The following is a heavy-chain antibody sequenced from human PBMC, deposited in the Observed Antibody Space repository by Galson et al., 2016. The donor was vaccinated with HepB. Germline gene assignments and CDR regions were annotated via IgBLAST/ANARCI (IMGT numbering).Heavy chain of an antibody. CDR3: ARTEFGEVATTTSMVGY. J-gene: IGHJ4*02. CDR2: VFHSGNT. V-gene: IGHV4-34*12. CDR1: GFTFRSYA. D-gene: IGHD3-10*02. Sequence: LRLSCAASGFTFRSYALHWVRQAPGKGLEWIGEVFHSGNTNYNPSLKSRVTISVDTSKNQFTLKMTSVTAADSAVYYCARTEFGEVATTTSMVGYWGQGALVTVSS.